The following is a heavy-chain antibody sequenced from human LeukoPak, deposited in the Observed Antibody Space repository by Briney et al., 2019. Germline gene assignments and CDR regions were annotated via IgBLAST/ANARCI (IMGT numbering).Heavy chain of an antibody. CDR1: GGTFSSYA. CDR3: AVSGSSGYYYPYYYGMDV. CDR2: IIPILGIA. V-gene: IGHV1-69*04. Sequence: SVNVSCKASGGTFSSYAISWVRQAPGQGLEWMGRIIPILGIANYAQKFQGRVTITADKSTSTAYMELSSLRSEDTAVYYCAVSGSSGYYYPYYYGMDVWGQGTTVTVSS. J-gene: IGHJ6*02. D-gene: IGHD3-22*01.